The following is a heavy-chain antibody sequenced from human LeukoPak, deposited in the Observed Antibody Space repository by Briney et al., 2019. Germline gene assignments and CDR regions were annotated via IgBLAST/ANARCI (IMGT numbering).Heavy chain of an antibody. J-gene: IGHJ4*02. Sequence: SETLSLTCAVYGGSFSGYYWSWIRQPPGKGLEWIGEINHSGSTYYNPSLKSRVTISVDTSKNQLSLRLSSVTAADTAVYYCARHPHYYFDNSARWGQGTLVTVSS. CDR2: INHSGST. CDR3: ARHPHYYFDNSAR. D-gene: IGHD3-22*01. V-gene: IGHV4-34*01. CDR1: GGSFSGYY.